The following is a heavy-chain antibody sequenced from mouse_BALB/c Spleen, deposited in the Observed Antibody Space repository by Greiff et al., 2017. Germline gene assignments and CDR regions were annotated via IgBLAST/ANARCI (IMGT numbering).Heavy chain of an antibody. CDR3: ARGLPAGYAMDY. CDR2: IYPGDGST. V-gene: IGHV1S56*01. Sequence: QVQLQQSGPELLKPGASVKMSCKASGYTFTSYYIHWVKQRPGQGLEWIGWIYPGDGSTKYNEKFKGKTTLTADKSSSTAYMLLSSLTSEDSAIYFCARGLPAGYAMDYWGQGTSVTVSS. CDR1: GYTFTSYY. D-gene: IGHD3-1*01. J-gene: IGHJ4*01.